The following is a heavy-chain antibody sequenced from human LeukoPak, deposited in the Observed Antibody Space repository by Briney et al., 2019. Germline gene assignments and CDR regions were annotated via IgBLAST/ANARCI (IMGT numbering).Heavy chain of an antibody. V-gene: IGHV1-8*03. CDR2: VNPNSGNT. Sequence: GASVKVSCKASGYTFTSYDINWVRQATGQGLEWMGWVNPNSGNTGYAQKFQGRVTITRNTSISTAYMELSSLRSEDTAVYYCARGPNWNYGWFDPWGQGTLVTVSS. D-gene: IGHD1-7*01. CDR1: GYTFTSYD. CDR3: ARGPNWNYGWFDP. J-gene: IGHJ5*02.